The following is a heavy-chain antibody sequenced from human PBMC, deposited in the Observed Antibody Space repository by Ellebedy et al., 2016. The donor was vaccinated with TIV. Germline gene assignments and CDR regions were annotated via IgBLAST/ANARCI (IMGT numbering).Heavy chain of an antibody. V-gene: IGHV3-33*01. J-gene: IGHJ6*02. CDR1: GFTFMSYG. CDR3: AREMVAPGPDDVYYGMDV. Sequence: GGSLRLSCVASGFTFMSYGMHWVRQVPGKGLEWVAVVWYDGNNKRIADSVKGRFTISRDNSKSTVFLQMNSLRAEDSAVYYCAREMVAPGPDDVYYGMDVWGRGTLVTVSS. CDR2: VWYDGNNK. D-gene: IGHD2-15*01.